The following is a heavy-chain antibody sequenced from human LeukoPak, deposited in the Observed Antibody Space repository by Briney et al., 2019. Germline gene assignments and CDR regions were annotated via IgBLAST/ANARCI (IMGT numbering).Heavy chain of an antibody. V-gene: IGHV1-2*02. CDR2: INPNSGGT. D-gene: IGHD3-3*01. CDR3: ARDPLTYYELANFDY. CDR1: GYTFTGYY. Sequence: GASVKVSCKASGYTFTGYYMHWVRQAPGQGLEWMGWINPNSGGTNYAQKFQGRVTMTRDTSISTAYMELSRLRSDDTAVYYCARDPLTYYELANFDYWGQGTLVTVSS. J-gene: IGHJ4*02.